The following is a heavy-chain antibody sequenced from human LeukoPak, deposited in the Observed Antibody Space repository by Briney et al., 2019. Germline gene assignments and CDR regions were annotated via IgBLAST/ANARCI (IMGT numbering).Heavy chain of an antibody. V-gene: IGHV4-59*11. Sequence: SETLSLTCTVSGGSLSSHYWSWIRQPPGKGLEWIGHIYYNGNTNYNPSLKSRVTISVDTSKNQFSLKLNSVTAADTAMYYCARQTGRLDPWGQGTLVTVSS. CDR3: ARQTGRLDP. CDR2: IYYNGNT. J-gene: IGHJ5*02. CDR1: GGSLSSHY.